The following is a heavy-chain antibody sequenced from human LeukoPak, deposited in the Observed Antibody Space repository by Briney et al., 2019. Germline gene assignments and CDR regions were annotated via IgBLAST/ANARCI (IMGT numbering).Heavy chain of an antibody. J-gene: IGHJ4*02. D-gene: IGHD3-3*01. V-gene: IGHV1-69*05. CDR2: IIPIFGTA. CDR1: GGTFSSYA. CDR3: ARERILRFLEGSTLDY. Sequence: SVKVSCKASGGTFSSYAISWVRQAPGQGLEWMGGIIPIFGTANYAQKFQGRVTITTDESTSTAYMELSSLGSEDTAVYYCARERILRFLEGSTLDYWGQGTLVTVSS.